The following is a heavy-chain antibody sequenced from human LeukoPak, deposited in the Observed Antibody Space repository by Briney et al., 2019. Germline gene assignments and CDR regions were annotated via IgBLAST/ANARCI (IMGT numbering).Heavy chain of an antibody. CDR2: ISWKSGTI. Sequence: GRSLRLSCAASGFTFDDYAMHWVRQAPGKGLEWVSGISWKSGTIGYADSVKGRFTISRDNAKNSLYLQMNSLRAEDTAVYYCGRDTDFDYWGQGTLVTVSS. J-gene: IGHJ4*02. CDR3: GRDTDFDY. CDR1: GFTFDDYA. V-gene: IGHV3-9*01.